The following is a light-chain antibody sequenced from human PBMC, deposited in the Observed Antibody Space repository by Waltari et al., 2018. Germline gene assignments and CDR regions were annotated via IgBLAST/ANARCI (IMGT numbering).Light chain of an antibody. V-gene: IGKV4-1*01. CDR2: WAS. CDR1: QTVLYSSNNKNY. J-gene: IGKJ3*01. Sequence: DIVMTQSPDSLAVSLGERATINCKSSQTVLYSSNNKNYLAWYQQRPGQPPKLLINWASTRESGVPDRFSGGGSGTDFTLTISSVQAEDVAVYYCQQYYSTLFTFGPGTKVDIK. CDR3: QQYYSTLFT.